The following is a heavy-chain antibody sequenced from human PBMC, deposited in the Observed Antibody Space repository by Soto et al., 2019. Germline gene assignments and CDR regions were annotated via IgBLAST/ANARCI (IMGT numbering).Heavy chain of an antibody. D-gene: IGHD1-26*01. J-gene: IGHJ6*02. V-gene: IGHV3-23*01. CDR1: GFTFSSYA. Sequence: EVQLLESGGGLVQPGGSLRLSCAASGFTFSSYAMSWVRQAPGKGLEWVSTISGSGGNAYYADSVKGRLSITRDNSKTTLRLQMISLRDDDTAVYYCAKDGASGSYPPYYYFGMDVCGQGTTVTVSS. CDR2: ISGSGGNA. CDR3: AKDGASGSYPPYYYFGMDV.